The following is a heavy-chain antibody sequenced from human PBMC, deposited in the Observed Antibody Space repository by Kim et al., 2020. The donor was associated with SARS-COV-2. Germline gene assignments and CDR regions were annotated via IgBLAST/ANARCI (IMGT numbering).Heavy chain of an antibody. V-gene: IGHV3-49*04. CDR3: TRSTTVVSLSDT. J-gene: IGHJ5*02. CDR1: GFSFGDYT. D-gene: IGHD4-17*01. Sequence: GGSLRLSCRGSGFSFGDYTLAWVRQAPGKGLEWVGFIRSKGHGGTTEYAASVRGRFTMSRDDSKSIGYLQMNSLRDEDTAMYYCTRSTTVVSLSDTWGQGTLVTVSS. CDR2: IRSKGHGGTT.